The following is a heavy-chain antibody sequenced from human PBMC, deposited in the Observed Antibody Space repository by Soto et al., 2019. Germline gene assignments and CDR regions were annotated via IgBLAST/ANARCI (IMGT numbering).Heavy chain of an antibody. D-gene: IGHD6-13*01. V-gene: IGHV3-33*01. Sequence: PGRSLRLSCAASVFTFSSHGMHWVRQAPGKGLEWVAVIWYDGSDKYYGDSVEGRFTISRDNSKNTLYLQMNSLRAEDTAVYYCARWGNSKKRDNWGQGTQVSVSS. CDR1: VFTFSSHG. CDR3: ARWGNSKKRDN. J-gene: IGHJ4*02. CDR2: IWYDGSDK.